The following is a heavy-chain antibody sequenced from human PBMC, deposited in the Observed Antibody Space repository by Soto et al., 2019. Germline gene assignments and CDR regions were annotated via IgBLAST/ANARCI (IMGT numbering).Heavy chain of an antibody. D-gene: IGHD4-4*01. CDR1: GFTFSDYY. CDR3: ARSRDGYSFYFYYGMDV. CDR2: IFTSAAFI. Sequence: PGGSLRLSCAASGFTFSDYYLSWIRQAPGRGLEWVSHIFTSAAFIYYADSVKGRFTISRDNAKSTLYLQMNSLSAEDTGVYYCARSRDGYSFYFYYGMDVWGQGTTVTVSS. J-gene: IGHJ6*02. V-gene: IGHV3-11*04.